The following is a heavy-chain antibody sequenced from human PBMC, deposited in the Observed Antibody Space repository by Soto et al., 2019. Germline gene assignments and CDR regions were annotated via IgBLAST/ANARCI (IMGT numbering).Heavy chain of an antibody. J-gene: IGHJ6*02. CDR1: GFTFDDYA. CDR3: AKGGPRITIFGVVITYYYYGMDV. Sequence: GGSLRLSCAASGFTFDDYAMHWVRQAPGKGLEWVSGISWNSGSIGYADSVKGRFTISRDNAKNSLYLQMNSLRAEDTALYYCAKGGPRITIFGVVITYYYYGMDVWGQGTTVTVSS. CDR2: ISWNSGSI. V-gene: IGHV3-9*01. D-gene: IGHD3-3*01.